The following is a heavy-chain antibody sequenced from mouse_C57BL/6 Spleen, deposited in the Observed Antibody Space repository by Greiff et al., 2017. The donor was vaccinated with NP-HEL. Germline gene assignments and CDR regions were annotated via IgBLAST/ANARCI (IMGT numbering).Heavy chain of an antibody. CDR3: ARERDPAWFAY. J-gene: IGHJ3*01. CDR2: IDPSDSYT. Sequence: VQLQQPGAELVRPGTSVKLSCKASGYTFTSYWMHWVKQRPGQGLEWIGVIDPSDSYTNYNQKFKGKATLTVDTSSSTAYMQLSSLTSEDSAVYYCARERDPAWFAYWGQGTLVTVSA. V-gene: IGHV1-59*01. CDR1: GYTFTSYW.